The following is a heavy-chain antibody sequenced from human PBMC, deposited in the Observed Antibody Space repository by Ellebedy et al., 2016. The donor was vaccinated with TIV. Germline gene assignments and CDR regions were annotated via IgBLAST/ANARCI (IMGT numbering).Heavy chain of an antibody. V-gene: IGHV3-64*04. CDR1: GFTFSSYA. CDR2: ISSNGGST. Sequence: GGSLRLXCSASGFTFSSYAMHWVRQAPGKGLEYVSAISSNGGSTYYADPVEGRFTISRDNSKNTLYLQMNSLRAEDTAVYYCTKDQKMGVWGQGTTVTVSS. CDR3: TKDQKMGV. J-gene: IGHJ6*02.